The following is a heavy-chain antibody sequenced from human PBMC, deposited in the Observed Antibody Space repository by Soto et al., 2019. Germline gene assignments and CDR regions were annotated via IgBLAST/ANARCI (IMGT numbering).Heavy chain of an antibody. CDR2: INPNSGGT. Sequence: ASVKVSCKASGYTFTGYYMHWVRQAPGQGLEWMGWINPNSGGTNYAQKFQGWVTMTRDTSISTAYMELSRLRSDDTAVYYCARGLVIAVAGKYNWFDPWGQGTLVTVSS. J-gene: IGHJ5*02. V-gene: IGHV1-2*04. CDR1: GYTFTGYY. D-gene: IGHD6-19*01. CDR3: ARGLVIAVAGKYNWFDP.